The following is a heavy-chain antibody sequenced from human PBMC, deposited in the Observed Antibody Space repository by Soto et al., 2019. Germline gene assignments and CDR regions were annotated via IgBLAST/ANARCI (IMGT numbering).Heavy chain of an antibody. CDR3: AKFRSPYYYYYYMDV. V-gene: IGHV3-23*01. CDR2: ISGSGGNT. CDR1: GFTFSSYA. Sequence: EMQLLESGGGLVQPGGSLRLSCAASGFTFSSYAMSWVRQAPGKGLEWVSAISGSGGNTYYADSVKGRFTISRDNSKNTLYLQMNSLRAEDTAVYYCAKFRSPYYYYYYMDVWGKGTTVTVSS. J-gene: IGHJ6*03.